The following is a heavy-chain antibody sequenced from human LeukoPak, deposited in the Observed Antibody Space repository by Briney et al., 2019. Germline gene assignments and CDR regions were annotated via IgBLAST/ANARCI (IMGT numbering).Heavy chain of an antibody. V-gene: IGHV4-61*01. CDR2: IYYSGST. Sequence: PSETLSLTCTVSGRSVSSGSYYWSWIRQPPGKGLEWIGYIYYSGSTNYNPSLKSRVTISVDTSKNQFSLKLSSVTAADTAVYYCAREAIYPDYWGQGTLVTVSS. D-gene: IGHD2-2*02. J-gene: IGHJ4*02. CDR1: GRSVSSGSYY. CDR3: AREAIYPDY.